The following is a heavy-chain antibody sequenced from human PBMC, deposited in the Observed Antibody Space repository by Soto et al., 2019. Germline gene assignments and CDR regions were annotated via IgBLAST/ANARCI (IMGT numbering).Heavy chain of an antibody. J-gene: IGHJ6*02. CDR1: GGSISSVGHY. CDR3: ARESGGYDSSTRYGLDV. CDR2: IYYSGST. V-gene: IGHV4-31*03. Sequence: SETLSLTCSVSGGSISSVGHYWTWIRQQPXKGLEWIGYIYYSGSTDYNPSLKSRVTISVDRSKNQFSLNLSSVTAADTAIYYCARESGGYDSSTRYGLDVWGQGTTVTVSS. D-gene: IGHD6-25*01.